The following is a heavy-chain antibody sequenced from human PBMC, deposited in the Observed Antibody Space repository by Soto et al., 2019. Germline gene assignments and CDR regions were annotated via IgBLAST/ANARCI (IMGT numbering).Heavy chain of an antibody. D-gene: IGHD2-2*01. CDR1: GFTFSSYA. CDR3: AKTSARVVQAARNWFDP. V-gene: IGHV3-23*01. CDR2: ISGSGGST. J-gene: IGHJ5*02. Sequence: PGGSLRLSCAASGFTFSSYAMSWVRQAPGKGLEWVSAISGSGGSTYYADSVKGRFTISRDNSKNTLYLQMNSLRAEDTAVYYCAKTSARVVQAARNWFDPWGQGTLVTVSS.